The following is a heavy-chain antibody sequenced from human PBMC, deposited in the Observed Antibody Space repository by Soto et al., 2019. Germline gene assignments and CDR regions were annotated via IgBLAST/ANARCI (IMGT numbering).Heavy chain of an antibody. J-gene: IGHJ6*02. CDR3: ARDRNYGIFGVVIIGYGMDA. CDR2: ISYDGSNK. CDR1: GVTFGNYA. D-gene: IGHD3-3*01. V-gene: IGHV3-30-3*01. Sequence: SHRLWNAAAGVTFGNYAMHRVRQKPGKGLEWVAVISYDGSNKYYADSVKGRFTISRDNSKNTLYLQMNSLRAEDTAVYYCARDRNYGIFGVVIIGYGMDAWGQGTTVT.